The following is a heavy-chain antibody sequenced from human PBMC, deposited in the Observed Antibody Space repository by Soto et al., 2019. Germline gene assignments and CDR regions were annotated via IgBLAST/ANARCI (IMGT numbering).Heavy chain of an antibody. J-gene: IGHJ4*02. Sequence: PSETLSLTCTVSGGSVSSSSYYWGWVRQPPGKGLEWIGSVYYSGSTYYNPSLESRVTISVDKSKNQFSLKLMSLSAADTAVYYCAGGGITMVRGVPYWGQGTLVTVSS. CDR1: GGSVSSSSYY. D-gene: IGHD3-10*01. V-gene: IGHV4-39*01. CDR3: AGGGITMVRGVPY. CDR2: VYYSGST.